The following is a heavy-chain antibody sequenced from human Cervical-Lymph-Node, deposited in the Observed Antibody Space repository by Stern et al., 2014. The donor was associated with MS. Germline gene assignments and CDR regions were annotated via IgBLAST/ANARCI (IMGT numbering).Heavy chain of an antibody. CDR1: GFTFSSSG. Sequence: VQLVESGGGVVQPGRSLRLSCAASGFTFSSSGMHWVRQAPGKGLEWLAIIWYDGSNRCYADSVKGRFTISRDNSKNTLYLQMNSLRADDTALYYCAREGGNTAEYFQHWGQGTLVTVSS. CDR2: IWYDGSNR. J-gene: IGHJ1*01. CDR3: AREGGNTAEYFQH. D-gene: IGHD4-23*01. V-gene: IGHV3-33*01.